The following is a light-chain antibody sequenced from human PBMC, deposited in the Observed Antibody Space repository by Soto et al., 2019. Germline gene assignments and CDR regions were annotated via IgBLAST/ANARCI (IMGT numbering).Light chain of an antibody. V-gene: IGKV1-5*03. CDR2: KAS. CDR3: QQYNSYSQ. CDR1: QSISSW. Sequence: DIQMTQSPSTLSASVGDRVTITCRASQSISSWLAWYQQKPGKAPKLLIYKASSLESGVPSRFSGSGSGTEFTLTISSPQPDDFATYYCQQYNSYSQFGQGTKVDIK. J-gene: IGKJ1*01.